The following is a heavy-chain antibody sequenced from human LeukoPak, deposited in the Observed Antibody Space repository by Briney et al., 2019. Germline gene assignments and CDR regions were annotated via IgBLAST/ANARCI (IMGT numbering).Heavy chain of an antibody. CDR3: ARGGGSLYYYYYYMDV. D-gene: IGHD2-15*01. CDR1: GYTFTSYY. Sequence: ASVKVSCKASGYTFTSYYMHWVRQAPGQGLEWMGIINPSGGSTSYAQKFQGRVTMTRDTSTSTVYMELSSLRSEDTAVYYCARGGGSLYYYYYYMDVWGKGTTVTVSS. CDR2: INPSGGST. V-gene: IGHV1-46*01. J-gene: IGHJ6*03.